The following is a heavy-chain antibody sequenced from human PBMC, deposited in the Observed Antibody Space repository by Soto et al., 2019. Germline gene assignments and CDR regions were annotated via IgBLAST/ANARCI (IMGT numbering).Heavy chain of an antibody. Sequence: SETLSLTCTISGGSISSSSYYWCWIRQPPGKGLEWIGSIYYSGSTYYNPSLKSRVTISVDTSKNQFSLKLSSVTAADTAVYYCARVRIYADESGRPFDIWGQGTVVTVSS. CDR3: ARVRIYADESGRPFDI. J-gene: IGHJ3*02. CDR1: GGSISSSSYY. D-gene: IGHD2-8*01. V-gene: IGHV4-39*01. CDR2: IYYSGST.